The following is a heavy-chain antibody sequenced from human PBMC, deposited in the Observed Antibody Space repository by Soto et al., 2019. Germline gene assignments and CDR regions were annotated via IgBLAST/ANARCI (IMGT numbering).Heavy chain of an antibody. CDR1: GFTFSSYG. V-gene: IGHV3-30*18. J-gene: IGHJ6*02. CDR2: ISYDGSNK. CDR3: ANELDTAIRFSYGMDV. Sequence: GGSLRLSCAASGFTFSSYGMHWVRQAPGKGLEGVAVISYDGSNKYYADSVKGRFTISRGNSKNTPYLQMHSLRAEDTAVYYCANELDTAIRFSYGMDVWGQGTTVTVSS. D-gene: IGHD5-18*01.